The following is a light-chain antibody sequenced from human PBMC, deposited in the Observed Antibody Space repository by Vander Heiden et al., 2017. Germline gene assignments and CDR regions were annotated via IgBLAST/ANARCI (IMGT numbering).Light chain of an antibody. Sequence: QSALTQPASVSGSPGQSITISCTGTSSDVGGYNYVSWYQQHPGKAPKLMIYDVSNRPSGVSNRFSGSKSGNTDSLTISGLQAEDEADYYCSSYTSSSTGGLGGGTKL. CDR3: SSYTSSSTGG. CDR2: DVS. CDR1: SSDVGGYNY. J-gene: IGLJ2*01. V-gene: IGLV2-14*01.